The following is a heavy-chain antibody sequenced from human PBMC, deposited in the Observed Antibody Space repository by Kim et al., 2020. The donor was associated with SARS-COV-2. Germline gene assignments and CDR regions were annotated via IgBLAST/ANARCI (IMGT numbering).Heavy chain of an antibody. V-gene: IGHV1-18*04. CDR3: ARDSDIVVVPAAMENMLVAFDI. CDR1: GYTFTSYG. J-gene: IGHJ3*02. CDR2: ISAYNGNT. D-gene: IGHD2-2*01. Sequence: ASVKVSCKASGYTFTSYGISWVRQAPGQGLEWMGWISAYNGNTNYAQKLQGRVTMTTDTSTSTAYMELRSLRSDDTAVYYCARDSDIVVVPAAMENMLVAFDIWGQGTMVTVSS.